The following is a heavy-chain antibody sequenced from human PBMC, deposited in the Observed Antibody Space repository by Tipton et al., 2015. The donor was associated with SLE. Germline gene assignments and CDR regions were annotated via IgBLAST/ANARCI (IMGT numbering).Heavy chain of an antibody. Sequence: TLSLTCTVSGGSISSGGFYWSWIRQLPGKDLEWIGYIYYNGDTYYNPSLKSRVTISVDTFKNQFSLKVNSVTAADTAVYHCTRVPRYNWNYIADWGQGTLVSVSS. CDR2: IYYNGDT. D-gene: IGHD1-7*01. CDR3: TRVPRYNWNYIAD. J-gene: IGHJ4*02. CDR1: GGSISSGGFY. V-gene: IGHV4-31*03.